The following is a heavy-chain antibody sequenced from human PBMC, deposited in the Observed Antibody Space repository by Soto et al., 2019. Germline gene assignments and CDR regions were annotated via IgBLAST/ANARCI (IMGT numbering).Heavy chain of an antibody. CDR2: IYYSGST. V-gene: IGHV4-39*01. CDR1: GGSISSSSYY. Sequence: QLQLQESGPGLVKPSETLSLTCTVSGGSISSSSYYWGWIRQPPGKGLEWIGSIYYSGSTYYNPSLKIRVTISVDTSKNHFSLKLSSVTAADTAVYYCARHDYDILTGYCFDYWGQGTLVTVSS. J-gene: IGHJ4*02. D-gene: IGHD3-9*01. CDR3: ARHDYDILTGYCFDY.